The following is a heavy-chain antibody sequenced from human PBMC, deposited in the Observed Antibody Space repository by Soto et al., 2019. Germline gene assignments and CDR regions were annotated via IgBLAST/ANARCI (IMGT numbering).Heavy chain of an antibody. CDR2: INHSGST. Sequence: PSETLSLTCAVYGGSFSGYYWSWIRQPPGKGLEWIGEINHSGSTNYNPSLKSRVTISVDTSKNQFSLKLSSVTAADTAVYYCAKTGLIYVFGGGYSSLHGREVWGQGTPVTVSS. V-gene: IGHV4-34*01. CDR3: AKTGLIYVFGGGYSSLHGREV. CDR1: GGSFSGYY. D-gene: IGHD3-3*01. J-gene: IGHJ6*02.